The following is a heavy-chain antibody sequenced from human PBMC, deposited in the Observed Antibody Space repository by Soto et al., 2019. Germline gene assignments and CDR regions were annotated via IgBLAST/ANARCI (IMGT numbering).Heavy chain of an antibody. CDR3: ARHRIEVVWRGFDF. D-gene: IGHD3-10*01. CDR2: SSYNGGT. CDR1: TDSSSFTNSY. Sequence: SETLSLTCTVSTDSSSFTNSYWGWIRQPPGKGLQWIGSSSYNGGTFYNPSLKGRVVISFDTSKKQSSLQVTSVTAADTAVYFCARHRIEVVWRGFDFWGQGSPVTVSS. V-gene: IGHV4-39*01. J-gene: IGHJ4*02.